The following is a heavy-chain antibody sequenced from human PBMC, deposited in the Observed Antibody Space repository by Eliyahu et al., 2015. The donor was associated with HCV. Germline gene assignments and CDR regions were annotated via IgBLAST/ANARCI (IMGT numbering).Heavy chain of an antibody. CDR1: GFTCXKAW. V-gene: IGHV3-15*01. D-gene: IGHD3-10*01. Sequence: EAQLVESGGGLVKPGGSLRLSCAAXGFTCXKAWMSWVRQAPGKGLEGIGRIKSKTDGGTTDYAAPVKGRFTISRDDSKSTLYLQMNSLKTEDTAVYYCTTGAPGGFDYYLDVWGQGTTVTVSS. J-gene: IGHJ6*03. CDR2: IKSKTDGGTT. CDR3: TTGAPGGFDYYLDV.